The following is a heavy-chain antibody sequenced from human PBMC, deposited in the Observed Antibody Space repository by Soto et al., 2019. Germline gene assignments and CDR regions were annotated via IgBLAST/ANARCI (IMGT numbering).Heavy chain of an antibody. J-gene: IGHJ5*02. CDR2: ISAYNGNT. V-gene: IGHV1-18*01. Sequence: ASVKVSCKASGYTFTSYGISWVRQAPGQGLEWMGWISAYNGNTNYAQKLQGRVTMTTDTSTSTAYMELRSLRSDDTAVYYCAREGSSSPNNHNWFDPWGQGTLVTVSS. CDR3: AREGSSSPNNHNWFDP. D-gene: IGHD6-6*01. CDR1: GYTFTSYG.